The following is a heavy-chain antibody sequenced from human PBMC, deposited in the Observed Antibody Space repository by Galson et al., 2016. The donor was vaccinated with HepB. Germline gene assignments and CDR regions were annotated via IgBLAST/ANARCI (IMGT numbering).Heavy chain of an antibody. CDR2: ITTVTGYT. CDR3: ARARDYYFYSMDV. V-gene: IGHV1-18*01. J-gene: IGHJ6*02. Sequence: SVKVSCKASGYTFTTYGISWVRQAPGQGLEWMGWITTVTGYTNYAQKFQGRVTMTTDTSTNTAYMELRSLRSDDTAVYYCARARDYYFYSMDVWGQGTTVTVSS. CDR1: GYTFTTYG.